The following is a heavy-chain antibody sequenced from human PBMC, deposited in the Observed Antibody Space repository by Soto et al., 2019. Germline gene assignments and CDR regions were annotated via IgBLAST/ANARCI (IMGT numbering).Heavy chain of an antibody. V-gene: IGHV1-8*01. J-gene: IGHJ5*02. CDR1: GYTFTSYD. CDR2: MNPNSGNT. CDR3: ARGVAGGYSYGSNWFDP. Sequence: ASVKVSCKASGYTFTSYDINWVRQDTGQGLEWMGWMNPNSGNTGYAQKFEGRVTMTRNTSISTAYMELSSLRSEDTAVYYCARGVAGGYSYGSNWFDPWGQGTLVTVYS. D-gene: IGHD5-18*01.